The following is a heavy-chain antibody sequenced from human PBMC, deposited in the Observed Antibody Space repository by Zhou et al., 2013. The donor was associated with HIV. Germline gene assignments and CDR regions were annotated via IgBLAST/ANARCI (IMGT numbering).Heavy chain of an antibody. CDR1: GGTFSSYA. CDR2: IIPIFGTR. J-gene: IGHJ6*03. D-gene: IGHD1-1*01. V-gene: IGHV1-69*01. Sequence: QMQLVQSGAEVKKPGSSVKVSCKASGGTFSSYAISWVRQAPGQGLEWMGGIIPIFGTRDYAQKFQGRVTITADGSTSTAYMELSSLRSEDTAVYYCARDSEPARVQYYYYHMDVWGKGTTVTVSS. CDR3: ARDSEPARVQYYYYHMDV.